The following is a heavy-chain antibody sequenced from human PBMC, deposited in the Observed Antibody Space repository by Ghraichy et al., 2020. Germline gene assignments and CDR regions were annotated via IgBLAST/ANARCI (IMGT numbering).Heavy chain of an antibody. V-gene: IGHV3-48*04. CDR3: ARDLFGSGGSCSDY. CDR1: GFTFSSYS. Sequence: GGSLRLSCVGSGFTFSSYSMNWVRQSPGKGLEWISYISSSSTIYYADSVKGRFTISRDNAKNSLYLQMNSLRAEDTAVYYCARDLFGSGGSCSDYWGQGTLVTVSS. J-gene: IGHJ4*02. D-gene: IGHD2-15*01. CDR2: ISSSSTI.